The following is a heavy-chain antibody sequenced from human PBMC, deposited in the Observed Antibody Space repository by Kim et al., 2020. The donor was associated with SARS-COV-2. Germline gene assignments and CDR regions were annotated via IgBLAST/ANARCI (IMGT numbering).Heavy chain of an antibody. CDR3: ARERRRYSSTSCYFDY. J-gene: IGHJ4*02. CDR2: IYYSGST. D-gene: IGHD2-2*01. Sequence: SETLSLTCTVSGGSISSGGYYWSWIRQHPGKGLEWIGYIYYSGSTYYNPSLKSRVTISVDTSKNQFSLKLSSVTAADTAVYYCARERRRYSSTSCYFDYWGQGTLVTVSS. V-gene: IGHV4-31*03. CDR1: GGSISSGGYY.